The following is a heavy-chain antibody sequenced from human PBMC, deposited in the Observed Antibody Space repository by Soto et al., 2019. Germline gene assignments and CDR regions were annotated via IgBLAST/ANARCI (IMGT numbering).Heavy chain of an antibody. J-gene: IGHJ4*02. Sequence: QVQLQESGPGLVKPSETLSLTCTVSGGSVSSGSYYWSWIRQPPGKGLEWIGYIYYSGSTNYNPSTKSRVTISVDTSKNQFSLKLSSVTAADTAVYYCARAGLGDGSDYWGQGTLVTVSS. CDR1: GGSVSSGSYY. CDR3: ARAGLGDGSDY. CDR2: IYYSGST. V-gene: IGHV4-61*01. D-gene: IGHD1-26*01.